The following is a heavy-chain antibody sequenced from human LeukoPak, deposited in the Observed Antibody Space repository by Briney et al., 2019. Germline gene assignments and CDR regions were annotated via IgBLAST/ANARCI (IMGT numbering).Heavy chain of an antibody. J-gene: IGHJ5*02. V-gene: IGHV3-48*04. CDR3: ARGHRSQDNWFDP. Sequence: TGGSLRLSCAASGFTFSSYSMNWVRQAPGKGLEWVSYISSSSSTIYYADSVKGRFTISRDNAKNSLYLQMNSLRAEDTAVYYCARGHRSQDNWFDPWGQGTLVTVSS. CDR2: ISSSSSTI. CDR1: GFTFSSYS.